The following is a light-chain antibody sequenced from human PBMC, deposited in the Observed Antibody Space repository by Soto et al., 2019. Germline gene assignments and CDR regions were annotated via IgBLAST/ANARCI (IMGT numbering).Light chain of an antibody. CDR1: RSILYSYNNKNN. J-gene: IGKJ1*01. Sequence: DIVMTQSPDSLGVSLGERATINCKSSRSILYSYNNKNNLAWYQQKPGQPPKLLIYWASTRESGVPDRFSGSGSGTDFTLTISAMQAEDVAVYYCQQYYNSPLTFGQGTKVDIK. CDR3: QQYYNSPLT. V-gene: IGKV4-1*01. CDR2: WAS.